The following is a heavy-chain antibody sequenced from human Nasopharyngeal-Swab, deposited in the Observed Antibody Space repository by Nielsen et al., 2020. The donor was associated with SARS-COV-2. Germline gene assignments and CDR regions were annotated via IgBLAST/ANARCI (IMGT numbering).Heavy chain of an antibody. CDR3: ARVGSCPMVRGALNDFDY. Sequence: GGSLRLSCAASGFTFSSYWMSWVRQAPGKGLEWVANIKQDGSEKYYVDSVKGRFTISRDNAKNSLYLQMNSLRAEDTAVYYCARVGSCPMVRGALNDFDYWGQGTLVTVSS. J-gene: IGHJ4*02. V-gene: IGHV3-7*01. CDR2: IKQDGSEK. CDR1: GFTFSSYW. D-gene: IGHD3-10*01.